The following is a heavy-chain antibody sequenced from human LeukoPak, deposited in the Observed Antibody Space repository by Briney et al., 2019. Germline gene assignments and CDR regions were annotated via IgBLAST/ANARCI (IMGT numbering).Heavy chain of an antibody. V-gene: IGHV4-34*01. CDR1: GGSFSGYY. CDR3: AREGWGEFGYYYGMDV. D-gene: IGHD3-16*01. J-gene: IGHJ6*02. CDR2: INHSGST. Sequence: SETLSLTCAVYGGSFSGYYWSWIRQPPGKGLEWIGEINHSGSTNYNPSLKSRVTISVDTSKNQFSLKLSSVTAADTAVYYCAREGWGEFGYYYGMDVWGQGTAVTVSS.